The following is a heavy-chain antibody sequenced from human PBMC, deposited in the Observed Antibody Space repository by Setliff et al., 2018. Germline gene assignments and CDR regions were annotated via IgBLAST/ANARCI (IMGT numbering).Heavy chain of an antibody. CDR2: ISPGNDNT. D-gene: IGHD2-8*01. CDR3: ARIGFGYYSTSGAWYFDN. Sequence: ASVKVSCKASGYSFTSYTIHWARQAPGQGLEWMGWISPGNDNTAYSQKIQDRVTITRDTSASTAYMELSSLRSEDTAVYYCARIGFGYYSTSGAWYFDNWGQGTLVTVSS. J-gene: IGHJ4*02. CDR1: GYSFTSYT. V-gene: IGHV1-3*01.